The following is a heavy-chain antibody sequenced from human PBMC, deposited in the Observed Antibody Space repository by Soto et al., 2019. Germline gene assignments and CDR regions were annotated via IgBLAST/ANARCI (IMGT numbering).Heavy chain of an antibody. CDR3: ARDWGTIAAAGGMDV. Sequence: QVQLVQSGAGVKKPGSSVMVSCKASGGTFSSYAISWVRQAPGQGLEWLGGIIPIFGTANYAQKFQGRVTMTADKSTTTAYMELGSLRSEDTAVYYCARDWGTIAAAGGMDVWGQGTTVTVSS. CDR1: GGTFSSYA. V-gene: IGHV1-69*06. D-gene: IGHD6-13*01. CDR2: IIPIFGTA. J-gene: IGHJ6*02.